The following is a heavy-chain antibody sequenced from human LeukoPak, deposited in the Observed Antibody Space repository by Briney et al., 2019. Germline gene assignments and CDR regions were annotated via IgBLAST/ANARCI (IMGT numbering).Heavy chain of an antibody. J-gene: IGHJ4*02. D-gene: IGHD2-15*01. V-gene: IGHV4-59*01. CDR1: GGSISNYH. CDR2: GDYSGST. CDR3: ARLALGYCSGGTCPYYFDH. Sequence: SETLSLTCTVSGGSISNYHWSWIRQPPGKGLEWVAYGDYSGSTRYNPSLESRVTVSVDTSKNQFSLKLTFVTAADSAVYYCARLALGYCSGGTCPYYFDHWGQGTLVTVSS.